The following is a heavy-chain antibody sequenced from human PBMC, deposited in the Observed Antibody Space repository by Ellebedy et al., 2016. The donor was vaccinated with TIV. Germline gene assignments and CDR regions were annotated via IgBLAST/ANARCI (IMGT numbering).Heavy chain of an antibody. CDR1: GDSVSSGSYY. Sequence: MPSETLSLTCTVSGDSVSSGSYYWSWIRQPAGKGLEWIGRVYSDGSTKYNPSLDSRVTMSVDTSKNQFSLKLNSVTAADTALYFCARDPPSENPNSHGMDVWGQGTTVTVSS. V-gene: IGHV4-61*02. D-gene: IGHD4-23*01. CDR3: ARDPPSENPNSHGMDV. CDR2: VYSDGST. J-gene: IGHJ6*02.